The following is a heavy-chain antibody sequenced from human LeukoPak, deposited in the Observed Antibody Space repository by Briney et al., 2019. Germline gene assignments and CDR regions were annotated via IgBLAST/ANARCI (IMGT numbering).Heavy chain of an antibody. J-gene: IGHJ3*02. CDR2: IYYSGST. CDR1: GGSISSGGYY. Sequence: SQTLSLTRTVSGGSISSGGYYWSWIRQHPGKGLEWIGYIYYSGSTYYNPSLKSRVTISVDTSKNQFSLKLSSVTAADTAVYYCARSSYYYDSSYAFDIWGQGTMVTVSS. V-gene: IGHV4-31*03. D-gene: IGHD3-22*01. CDR3: ARSSYYYDSSYAFDI.